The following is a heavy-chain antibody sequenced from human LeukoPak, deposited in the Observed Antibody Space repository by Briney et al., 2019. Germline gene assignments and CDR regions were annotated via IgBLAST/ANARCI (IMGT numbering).Heavy chain of an antibody. Sequence: GGSLSLSCAASGFTFSSYAMSWVRQAPGKGLEWVSAISGSGDSTYYADSVKGRFTISRDNSKNTLYLQMNSLRAEDTAVYYCAKFWASGRAFDYWGQGTLVTVSS. CDR2: ISGSGDST. J-gene: IGHJ4*02. D-gene: IGHD2-15*01. V-gene: IGHV3-23*01. CDR1: GFTFSSYA. CDR3: AKFWASGRAFDY.